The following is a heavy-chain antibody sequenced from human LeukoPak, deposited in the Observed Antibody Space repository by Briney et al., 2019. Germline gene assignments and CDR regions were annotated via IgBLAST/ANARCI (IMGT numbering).Heavy chain of an antibody. CDR2: MNPNSGNT. J-gene: IGHJ4*02. CDR1: GYTFTSYY. Sequence: ASVKVSCTASGYTFTSYYMHWVRQSTGQGLEWMGWMNPNSGNTGYAQKFQGRVTMTRNTSISTAYMELSSLRSEDTAVYYCAAIPYGSGSYLTFPDYWGQGTLVTVSS. CDR3: AAIPYGSGSYLTFPDY. V-gene: IGHV1-8*02. D-gene: IGHD3-10*01.